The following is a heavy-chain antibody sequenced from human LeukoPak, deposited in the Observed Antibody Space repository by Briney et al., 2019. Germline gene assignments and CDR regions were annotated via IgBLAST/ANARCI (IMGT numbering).Heavy chain of an antibody. CDR1: GFTFTSSA. Sequence: SVKVSCKASGFTFTSSAVQWVRQARGQRLEWIGWVVVGSGNTNYAQTFQERVTITRDMSTSTAYMEVSSLRSEDTAVYYCVADDLLSVQWGQGTLVTVSS. D-gene: IGHD3-3*01. V-gene: IGHV1-58*01. CDR3: VADDLLSVQ. J-gene: IGHJ4*02. CDR2: VVVGSGNT.